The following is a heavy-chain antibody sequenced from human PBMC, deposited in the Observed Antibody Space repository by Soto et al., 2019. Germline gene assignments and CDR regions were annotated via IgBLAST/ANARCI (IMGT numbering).Heavy chain of an antibody. CDR3: ARQNYDFWSDRDY. CDR2: IYYSGST. D-gene: IGHD3-3*01. V-gene: IGHV4-59*08. J-gene: IGHJ4*02. Sequence: QVQLQESGPGLVKPSETLSLTCTVSGGSISSYYSSWIRQPPGKGLEWIGYIYYSGSTNYNPSLKSRVTISVDTSKNQFSLKLSSVTAADTAVYYCARQNYDFWSDRDYWGQGTLVTVSS. CDR1: GGSISSYY.